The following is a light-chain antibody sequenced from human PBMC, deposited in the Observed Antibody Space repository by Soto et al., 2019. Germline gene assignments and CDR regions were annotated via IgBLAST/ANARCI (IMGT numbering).Light chain of an antibody. J-gene: IGLJ1*01. CDR3: SSYTSSSTL. V-gene: IGLV2-14*01. CDR1: SSDVGGYNY. CDR2: AVT. Sequence: QSVLTQPASVSASPGQSITISCTGTSSDVGGYNYVSWYQQHPGKAPKLMIYAVTDRPSGVSSRFSGSKSGNTASLTISGLQAEDDANEDCSSYTSSSTLFGTGTKVTVL.